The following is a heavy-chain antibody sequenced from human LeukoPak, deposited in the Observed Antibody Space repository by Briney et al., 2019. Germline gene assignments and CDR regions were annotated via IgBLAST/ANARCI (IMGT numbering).Heavy chain of an antibody. CDR1: GYTFTNYG. CDR2: INAYNGNT. D-gene: IGHD3-22*01. J-gene: IGHJ5*02. Sequence: ASVKVSCKASGYTFTNYGINWVRQAPGQGLEWMGWINAYNGNTNYAHNLQGRVTMTTDTSTSTAYMELRSLRSDDTAVYYCARDEARYSSGYYPNWFDPWGQGTLVTVSS. CDR3: ARDEARYSSGYYPNWFDP. V-gene: IGHV1-18*01.